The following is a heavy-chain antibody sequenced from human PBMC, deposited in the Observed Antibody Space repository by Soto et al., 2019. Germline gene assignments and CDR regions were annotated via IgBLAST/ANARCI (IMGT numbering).Heavy chain of an antibody. D-gene: IGHD6-13*01. CDR3: AREGGYSSSWYRWFDP. CDR2: MNPNSGNT. V-gene: IGHV1-8*01. J-gene: IGHJ5*02. Sequence: QVQLVQSGAEVKKPGASVKVSCKASGYTFTSYDINWVRQATGQGLEWMGWMNPNSGNTGYAQKFQGSVTMTRNTSISSAYMELSRLRSEDTAVYYCAREGGYSSSWYRWFDPWGQGTLVTVSS. CDR1: GYTFTSYD.